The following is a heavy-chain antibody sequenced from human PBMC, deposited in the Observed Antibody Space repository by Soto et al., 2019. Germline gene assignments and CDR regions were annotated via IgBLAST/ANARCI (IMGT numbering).Heavy chain of an antibody. CDR1: GYTFSTHW. V-gene: IGHV5-51*01. CDR2: IYPADSDV. CDR3: ARGRGTEHTWNFLDAFNV. J-gene: IGHJ3*01. Sequence: GESLKISCEGSGYTFSTHWIGWVRQMPGKGLEWLGLIYPADSDVRYSPSFQGHVTMSVDESISTAYLQWASLKASDAAIYYCARGRGTEHTWNFLDAFNVWGQGTMVTVSS. D-gene: IGHD1-7*01.